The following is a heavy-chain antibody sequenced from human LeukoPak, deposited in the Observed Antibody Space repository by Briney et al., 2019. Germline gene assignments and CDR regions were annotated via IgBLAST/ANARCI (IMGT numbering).Heavy chain of an antibody. J-gene: IGHJ4*02. D-gene: IGHD4-17*01. CDR1: GFTFGDYA. CDR2: IRNKAYGGTT. CDR3: TLDHYGDYIRDY. Sequence: PGGSLRLSCTASGFTFGDYAMSWFRQAPGKGLEWVGFIRNKAYGGTTEYAASVKGRFTISRDDSKSIAYLQMNSLKTEDTAVYYCTLDHYGDYIRDYWGQGTLVTVSS. V-gene: IGHV3-49*03.